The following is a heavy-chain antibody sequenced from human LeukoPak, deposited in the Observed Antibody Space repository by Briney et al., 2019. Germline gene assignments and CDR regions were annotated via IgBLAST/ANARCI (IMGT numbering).Heavy chain of an antibody. CDR2: IYSGGST. V-gene: IGHV3-53*01. CDR1: GFTVSSNY. Sequence: GGSLRLSCAASGFTVSSNYMSWVRQAPGKGLEWVSVIYSGGSTYYADSVKGRFTISRDNSKNTLYIEMNSLGAEDTAVYYCASGKSYSSSSELSSFDYWGQGTLVTVSS. J-gene: IGHJ4*02. D-gene: IGHD6-13*01. CDR3: ASGKSYSSSSELSSFDY.